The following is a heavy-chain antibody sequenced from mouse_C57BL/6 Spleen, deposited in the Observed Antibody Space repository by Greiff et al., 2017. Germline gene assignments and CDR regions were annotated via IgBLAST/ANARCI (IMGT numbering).Heavy chain of an antibody. Sequence: QVHVKQSGAELVRPGASVTLSCKASGYTFTDYEMHWVKQTPVHGLEWIGAIDPETGGTAYNQKFKGKAILTADKSSSTAYMDLRSLTSEDSAVYYCTGRGLRRGYFDVWGTGTTVTVSS. J-gene: IGHJ1*03. CDR3: TGRGLRRGYFDV. CDR1: GYTFTDYE. CDR2: IDPETGGT. D-gene: IGHD2-4*01. V-gene: IGHV1-15*01.